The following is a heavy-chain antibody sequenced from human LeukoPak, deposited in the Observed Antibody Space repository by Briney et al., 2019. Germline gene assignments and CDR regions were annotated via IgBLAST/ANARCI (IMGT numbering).Heavy chain of an antibody. CDR3: ARGDTMPLYYFRY. CDR1: GGSMSSYY. Sequence: AETLSLAWTVSGGSMSSYYWRWIRQPAGKGLGWVGYIYYSGSTNYNPSLKSRVTISVDTSKNQFSLKLSSVTAADTAVYYCARGDTMPLYYFRYWRQGTLVTVSS. CDR2: IYYSGST. J-gene: IGHJ4*02. V-gene: IGHV4-59*01. D-gene: IGHD2-2*01.